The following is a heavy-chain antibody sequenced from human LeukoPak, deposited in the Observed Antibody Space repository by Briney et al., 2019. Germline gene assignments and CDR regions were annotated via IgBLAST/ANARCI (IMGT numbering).Heavy chain of an antibody. CDR3: AGVRGMVRGVIIGGPPLVY. CDR1: GFTFSSYA. CDR2: ISYDGSNK. V-gene: IGHV3-30-3*01. Sequence: GGSLRLSCAASGFTFSSYAMHWVRQAPGKGLEWVAVISYDGSNKYYADSVKGRFTISRDNSKNTLYLQMNSLRAEDTAVYYCAGVRGMVRGVIIGGPPLVYWGQGTLVTVSS. J-gene: IGHJ4*02. D-gene: IGHD3-10*01.